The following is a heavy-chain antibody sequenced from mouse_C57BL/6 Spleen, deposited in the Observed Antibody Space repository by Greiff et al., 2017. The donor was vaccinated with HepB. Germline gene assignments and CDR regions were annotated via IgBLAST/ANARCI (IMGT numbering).Heavy chain of an antibody. V-gene: IGHV14-4*01. CDR3: TTGGYDGYPFAY. CDR2: IDPENGDT. CDR1: GFNIKDDY. D-gene: IGHD2-3*01. Sequence: VQLKESGAALVRPGDSVKLSCTASGFNIKDDYMHWVQQRPEQGLEWMGWIDPENGDTEYASKFQGKGNITADTSSNTACLRLSSQTSEDTAVYCSTTGGYDGYPFAYWGQGTLDTVSA. J-gene: IGHJ3*01.